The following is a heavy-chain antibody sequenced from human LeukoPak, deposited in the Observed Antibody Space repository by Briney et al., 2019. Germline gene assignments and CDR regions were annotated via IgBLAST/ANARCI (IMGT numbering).Heavy chain of an antibody. CDR1: AGSISSYY. V-gene: IGHV4-59*01. D-gene: IGHD5-18*01. CDR2: IYYSGST. Sequence: PSEALSLTSTVSAGSISSYYWSWIRQPPGKGLEWIGYIYYSGSTNYNPSLKSRVTISVDTSKNQFSLRLSSVTAADTAVYYCARGPYSPSCYFDYWGQGTLVTVSS. CDR3: ARGPYSPSCYFDY. J-gene: IGHJ4*02.